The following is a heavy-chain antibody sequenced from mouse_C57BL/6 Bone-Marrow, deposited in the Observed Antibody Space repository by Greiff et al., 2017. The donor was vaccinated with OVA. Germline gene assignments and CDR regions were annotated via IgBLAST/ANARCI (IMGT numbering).Heavy chain of an antibody. CDR1: GFTFSDAW. D-gene: IGHD3-2*02. J-gene: IGHJ4*01. V-gene: IGHV6-6*01. CDR3: TRPETAQVYYAMDY. Sequence: EVKLVESGGGLVQPGGSMKLSCAASGFTFSDAWMDWVRQSPEKGLEWVAEIRNKANNHATYYAESVKGRFTISRDDSKSSVYLQMNSLRAEDTGIYYCTRPETAQVYYAMDYWGQGTSVTVSS. CDR2: IRNKANNHAT.